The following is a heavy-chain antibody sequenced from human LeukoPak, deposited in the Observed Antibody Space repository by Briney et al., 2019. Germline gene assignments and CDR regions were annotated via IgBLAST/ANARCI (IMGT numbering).Heavy chain of an antibody. CDR1: GGSISSHY. CDR3: ARETVGAKLFDP. D-gene: IGHD1-26*01. CDR2: IYYSGST. V-gene: IGHV4-59*11. Sequence: SETLSLTCTVSGGSISSHYWSWIRQPPGKGLEWIGYIYYSGSTNYNPSLKSRVTTSVDTSKNQFSLKLSSVTAADTAVYYCARETVGAKLFDPWGQGTLVTVSS. J-gene: IGHJ5*02.